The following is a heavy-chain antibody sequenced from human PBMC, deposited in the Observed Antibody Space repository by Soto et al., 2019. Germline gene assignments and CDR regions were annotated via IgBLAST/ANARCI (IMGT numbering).Heavy chain of an antibody. D-gene: IGHD7-27*01. Sequence: SETLSLGGTVSVGSIRSSTYQWGWIRQPPGRGLEWIGSAYYSESTYYNPSLKSRVTISVDASKNQFSLRVNSVTAADTAVYYCARQRNWEVDYWGQGTLVTVSS. CDR2: AYYSEST. CDR1: VGSIRSSTYQ. V-gene: IGHV4-39*01. CDR3: ARQRNWEVDY. J-gene: IGHJ4*02.